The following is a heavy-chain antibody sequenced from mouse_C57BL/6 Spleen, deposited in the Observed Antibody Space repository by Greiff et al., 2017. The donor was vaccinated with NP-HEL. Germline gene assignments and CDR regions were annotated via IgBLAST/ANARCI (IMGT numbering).Heavy chain of an antibody. J-gene: IGHJ4*01. D-gene: IGHD2-5*01. CDR2: IYPRDGST. V-gene: IGHV1-85*01. Sequence: LVESGPELVKPGASVKLSCKASGYTSSYDINWVKQRPGQGLEWIGWIYPRDGSTKYNEKFKGKATLTVDTSSSTAYMELHSLTSEDSAVYFCARGSSNYYAMDYWGQGTSVTVSS. CDR3: ARGSSNYYAMDY. CDR1: GYTSSYD.